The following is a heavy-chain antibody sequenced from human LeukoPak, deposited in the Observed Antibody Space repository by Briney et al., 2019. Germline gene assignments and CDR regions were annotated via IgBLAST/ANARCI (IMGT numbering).Heavy chain of an antibody. J-gene: IGHJ5*02. V-gene: IGHV4-31*11. CDR2: IYYSGST. D-gene: IGHD3-3*01. Sequence: PSETLSLTCAVYGGSFSGYYWSWIRQHPGKGLEWIGYIYYSGSTYYNPSLKSRVSISLDTSKNQFSLKLSSVTAADTAVYYCARNHYDVWSGYPYNWLDPWGQGTQVTVSS. CDR3: ARNHYDVWSGYPYNWLDP. CDR1: GGSFSGYY.